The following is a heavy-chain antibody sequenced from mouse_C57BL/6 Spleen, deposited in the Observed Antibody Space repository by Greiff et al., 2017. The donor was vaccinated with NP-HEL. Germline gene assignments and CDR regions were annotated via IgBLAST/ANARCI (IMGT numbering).Heavy chain of an antibody. J-gene: IGHJ4*01. Sequence: QVQLKQSGAELVKPGASVKISCKASGYAFSSYWMNWVKQRPGKGLEWIGQIYPGDGDTNYNGKFKGKATLTADKSSSTAYMQLSSLTSEDSAVYFCARIYDGYYVYAMDYWGQGTSVTVSS. CDR2: IYPGDGDT. D-gene: IGHD2-3*01. CDR3: ARIYDGYYVYAMDY. V-gene: IGHV1-80*01. CDR1: GYAFSSYW.